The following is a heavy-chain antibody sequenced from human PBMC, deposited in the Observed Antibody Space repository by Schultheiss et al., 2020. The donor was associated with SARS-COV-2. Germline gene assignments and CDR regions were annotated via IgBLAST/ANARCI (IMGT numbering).Heavy chain of an antibody. V-gene: IGHV4-59*01. CDR2: IYYSGST. D-gene: IGHD6-19*01. J-gene: IGHJ6*02. CDR3: ARGPIAVAGTGPPG. CDR1: GGSISSYY. Sequence: SESLSLTCTVSGGSISSYYLSWIRQHPGKGLEWFGYIYYSGSTYYNPSLKSRVTISIYTSKNQFTLKLSSVTAADTAVYYCARGPIAVAGTGPPGWGQGTTVTVSS.